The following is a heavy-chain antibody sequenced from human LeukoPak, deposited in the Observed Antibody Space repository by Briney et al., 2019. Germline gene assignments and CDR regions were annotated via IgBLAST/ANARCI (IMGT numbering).Heavy chain of an antibody. J-gene: IGHJ4*02. V-gene: IGHV3-21*01. CDR1: GFTFSSYS. D-gene: IGHD3-22*01. Sequence: GGSLRLSCAASGFTFSSYSMKWVRQAPGKGLEWVSSISSSSSYIYYADSVKGRFTISRDNAKNSLYLQMNSLRAEDTAVYYCARAGDRYYYDSSGYYPDYWGQGTLVTVSS. CDR2: ISSSSSYI. CDR3: ARAGDRYYYDSSGYYPDY.